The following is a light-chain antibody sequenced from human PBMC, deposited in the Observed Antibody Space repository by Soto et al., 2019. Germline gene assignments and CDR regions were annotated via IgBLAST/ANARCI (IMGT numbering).Light chain of an antibody. V-gene: IGKV1-5*01. J-gene: IGKJ2*01. CDR3: QQYNSYNT. CDR1: QSISSW. Sequence: DIQMTQSPSTLSASVGDRVTITCRASQSISSWLAWYQQKPGKAPKLLIYDASSLESGVPSRFSDSGSGTEFTLTISSLQPDDFATYYCQQYNSYNTFGQGTKLEIK. CDR2: DAS.